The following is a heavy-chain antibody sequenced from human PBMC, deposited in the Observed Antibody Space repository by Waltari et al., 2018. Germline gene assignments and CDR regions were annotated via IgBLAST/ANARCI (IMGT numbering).Heavy chain of an antibody. CDR1: GFTFSSYW. D-gene: IGHD6-13*01. J-gene: IGHJ3*02. V-gene: IGHV3-7*01. CDR2: IKQDGSEK. Sequence: EVQLVESGGGLVQPGGSLRLSCAASGFTFSSYWLSWVRQAPGKGLEWVANIKQDGSEKYYVDSVKGRFTISRDNAKNSLYLQMNSLRAEDTAVYYCARVIAAAGGDAFDIWGQGTMVTVSS. CDR3: ARVIAAAGGDAFDI.